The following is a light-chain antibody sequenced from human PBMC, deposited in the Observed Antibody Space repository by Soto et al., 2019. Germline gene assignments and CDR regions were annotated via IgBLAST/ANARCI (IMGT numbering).Light chain of an antibody. Sequence: VLTQSPGTLSLSPGERATLSCRASQSVSSSYLAWYQQKPGQAPRLLIYGASSRATGIPDRFSGSGSGTDFTLTISRLEPEDFAVYYCQQYGSSLSITFGQGTRLEIK. V-gene: IGKV3-20*01. CDR1: QSVSSSY. CDR3: QQYGSSLSIT. J-gene: IGKJ5*01. CDR2: GAS.